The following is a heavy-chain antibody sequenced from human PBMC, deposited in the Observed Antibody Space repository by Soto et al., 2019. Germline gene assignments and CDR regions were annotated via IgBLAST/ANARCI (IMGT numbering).Heavy chain of an antibody. CDR2: INPSGGST. D-gene: IGHD2-15*01. CDR1: GYTFTSYY. V-gene: IGHV1-46*01. J-gene: IGHJ5*02. CDR3: ARDLVVAATPIGFDP. Sequence: ASVKVSCKASGYTFTSYYMHWVRQAPGQGLEWMGIINPSGGSTSYAQKFQGRVTMTRDTSTSTVYMELSSLRSEDTAVYYCARDLVVAATPIGFDPWGQGTLVTVSS.